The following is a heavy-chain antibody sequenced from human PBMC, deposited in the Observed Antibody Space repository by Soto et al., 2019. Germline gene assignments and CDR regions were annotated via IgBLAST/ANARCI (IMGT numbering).Heavy chain of an antibody. CDR1: GGSISSGGYY. CDR3: ARDGYYYDSSGYPTDGMDV. Sequence: SETLSLTCTVSGGSISSGGYYWSWIRQHPGKGLEWIGCIYYSGSTYYNPSLKSRVTISVDTSKNQFSLKLSSVTAADAAVYYCARDGYYYDSSGYPTDGMDVWGKGTMVTVSS. J-gene: IGHJ6*04. CDR2: IYYSGST. V-gene: IGHV4-31*03. D-gene: IGHD3-22*01.